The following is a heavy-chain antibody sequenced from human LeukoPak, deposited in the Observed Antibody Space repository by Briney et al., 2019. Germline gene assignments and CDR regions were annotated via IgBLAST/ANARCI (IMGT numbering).Heavy chain of an antibody. J-gene: IGHJ4*02. CDR1: GFSFLSYR. Sequence: GGSLRLSCAASGFSFLSYRMHWVRQAPGNGLESVAVISYDGSEKSYVDSVKGRFTISRDNSKNTLHLQMNSLRPEDTAVYYCASTAGVAASGRGGYFDYWGQGTLVTVSS. D-gene: IGHD6-13*01. CDR3: ASTAGVAASGRGGYFDY. CDR2: ISYDGSEK. V-gene: IGHV3-30*03.